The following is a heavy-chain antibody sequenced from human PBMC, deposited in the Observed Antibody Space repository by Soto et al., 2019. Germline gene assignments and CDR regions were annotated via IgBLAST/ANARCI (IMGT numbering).Heavy chain of an antibody. D-gene: IGHD3-10*01. CDR1: GYTFTSYG. J-gene: IGHJ6*02. Sequence: ASVKVSCKASGYTFTSYGMHWVLQAPGQRLEWMGWINAGNGNTKYSQKFQGRVTITRDTSASTAYMELSSLRSEDTAVYYCARDLEYYGSGSYSPGYYHGMDVWGQGTTVTVSS. CDR2: INAGNGNT. CDR3: ARDLEYYGSGSYSPGYYHGMDV. V-gene: IGHV1-3*01.